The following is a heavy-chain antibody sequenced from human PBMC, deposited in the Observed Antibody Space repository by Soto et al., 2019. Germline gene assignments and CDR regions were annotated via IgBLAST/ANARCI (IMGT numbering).Heavy chain of an antibody. V-gene: IGHV3-21*04. D-gene: IGHD6-19*01. CDR1: GFTFSYYS. CDR2: ISGSSTYI. CDR3: ARGDCTGLYNSGWSPRY. Sequence: EVPLVESGGGLVKPGESLRVSCAASGFTFSYYSLHWVRQAPGKGLEWVSSISGSSTYIYYADRVKGRFTISRDNAKNSLYLRMDSLRAEDTAVYYCARGDCTGLYNSGWSPRYWGQGTLVTVAS. J-gene: IGHJ4*02.